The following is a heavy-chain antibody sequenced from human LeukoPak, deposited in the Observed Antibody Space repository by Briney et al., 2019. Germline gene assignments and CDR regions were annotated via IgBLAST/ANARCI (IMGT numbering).Heavy chain of an antibody. Sequence: SETLSLTCTVSGGSISSSSYYWGWIRQPPGKGLEWIGSIYYSGSTYYNPSLKSRVTISVDTSKNQFSLKLSSVTAADTAVYYCATSGPHRNAFDIWGQGTMVTVSS. CDR1: GGSISSSSYY. CDR2: IYYSGST. CDR3: ATSGPHRNAFDI. V-gene: IGHV4-39*01. J-gene: IGHJ3*02. D-gene: IGHD5-12*01.